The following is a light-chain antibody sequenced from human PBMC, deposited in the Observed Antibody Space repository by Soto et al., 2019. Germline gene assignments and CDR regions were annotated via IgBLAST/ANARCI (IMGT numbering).Light chain of an antibody. V-gene: IGKV3-20*01. CDR1: QIISSNF. CDR3: QQYGSAPYT. CDR2: GAS. Sequence: EIVVTQSPGTLSLSPGERATLSCRASQIISSNFLAWYQQRPGQAPRLLISGASNRATGIPDRFSGSGSGTDFTLTISRLEPEDFAVYYCQQYGSAPYTFGQGTKLEIK. J-gene: IGKJ2*01.